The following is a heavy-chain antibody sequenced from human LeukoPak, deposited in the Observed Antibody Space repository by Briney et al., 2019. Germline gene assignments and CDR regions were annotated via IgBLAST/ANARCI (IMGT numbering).Heavy chain of an antibody. J-gene: IGHJ4*02. Sequence: PGGSLRLSCAASGFTFSSYAMHWVRQAPGKGLEWVAVISYDGSNKYYADSVKGRFTISRDNSKNTLYLQMNSLRAEDTAAYYCARDLSLYSSGWYDYWGQGTLVTVSS. CDR2: ISYDGSNK. CDR3: ARDLSLYSSGWYDY. CDR1: GFTFSSYA. D-gene: IGHD6-19*01. V-gene: IGHV3-30*04.